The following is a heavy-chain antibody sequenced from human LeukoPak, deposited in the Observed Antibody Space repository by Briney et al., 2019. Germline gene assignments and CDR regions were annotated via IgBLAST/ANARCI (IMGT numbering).Heavy chain of an antibody. Sequence: SGGSLRLSCAASGFTFSSHWMSWVRQAPGKGLEWVANIKKDGSEKYYVDAVKGRFTISRDNAKTSLYLQMNSLRAEDTAVYYCARDYFGVQLWLGYWGQGTLVTVSS. D-gene: IGHD5-18*01. CDR1: GFTFSSHW. CDR2: IKKDGSEK. V-gene: IGHV3-7*01. J-gene: IGHJ4*02. CDR3: ARDYFGVQLWLGY.